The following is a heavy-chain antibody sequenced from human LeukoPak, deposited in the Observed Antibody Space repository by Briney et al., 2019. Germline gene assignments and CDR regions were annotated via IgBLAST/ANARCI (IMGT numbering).Heavy chain of an antibody. Sequence: SETLSLTCTVSGGSISSNYWSWIRQPPGKGLEWIGNIHYGGSTNYNPSLKSRVTISVDTSKNQFFLNLRSVTAADTAVYYCARSVAGYYYYYGMDVWGQGTTVTVSS. CDR1: GGSISSNY. D-gene: IGHD6-19*01. CDR3: ARSVAGYYYYYGMDV. J-gene: IGHJ6*02. V-gene: IGHV4-59*08. CDR2: IHYGGST.